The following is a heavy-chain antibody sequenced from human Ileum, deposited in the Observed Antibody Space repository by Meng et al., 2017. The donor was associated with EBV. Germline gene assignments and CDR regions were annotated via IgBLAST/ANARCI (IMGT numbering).Heavy chain of an antibody. J-gene: IGHJ4*02. Sequence: EVQLVESGGGLVQPGGSLRLSCTASGFTFSPYWMHWVRQAPGKGLVWVSRTNSDGSSTHYADSVKGRFTVSRDNAKNTMYLQMNSLGVEDTAVYYCARDLVGYNGVFDYWGQGTLVTVSS. CDR3: ARDLVGYNGVFDY. CDR1: GFTFSPYW. D-gene: IGHD5-24*01. CDR2: TNSDGSST. V-gene: IGHV3-74*01.